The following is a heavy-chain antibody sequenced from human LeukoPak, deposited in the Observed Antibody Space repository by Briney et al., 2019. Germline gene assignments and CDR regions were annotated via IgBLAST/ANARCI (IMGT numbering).Heavy chain of an antibody. CDR2: IYSGGIT. CDR3: TRDSTTFRFGY. J-gene: IGHJ4*02. D-gene: IGHD4-11*01. Sequence: GGSLRLSCAASGFAVSDNYMSWVRQAPGKGLEWVSIIYSGGITFYVDSVKGRFTISRDTSKNMLYLQMNSLRTEDTAVYYCTRDSTTFRFGYWGQGTLVTVSS. V-gene: IGHV3-53*01. CDR1: GFAVSDNY.